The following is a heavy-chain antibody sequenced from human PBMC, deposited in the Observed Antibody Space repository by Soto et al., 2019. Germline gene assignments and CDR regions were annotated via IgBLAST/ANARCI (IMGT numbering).Heavy chain of an antibody. CDR3: ARMAGPWYFDL. CDR2: INHSGSS. CDR1: GGSFSGFY. V-gene: IGHV4-34*01. J-gene: IGHJ2*01. Sequence: NPSETLSLTCAVHGGSFSGFYWTWIRQPPGKGLEWIGEINHSGSSNYNPPLKSRVTMSLDTSRNQFSLSLNSVTAADTAVYYCARMAGPWYFDLWGRGTLVTGLL.